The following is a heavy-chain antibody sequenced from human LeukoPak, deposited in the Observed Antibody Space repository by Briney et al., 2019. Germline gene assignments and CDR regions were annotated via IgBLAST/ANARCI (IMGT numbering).Heavy chain of an antibody. V-gene: IGHV3-30*02. D-gene: IGHD5-24*01. J-gene: IGHJ6*02. CDR1: GFTFSGYG. CDR2: IWYDGSTE. Sequence: GGSLRLSCAASGFTFSGYGMHWVRQAPGKGLEWVAIIWYDGSTEYYADSVKGRFTISRDNSNNTLYLQMNSLRAEDTALYYCAKDKMYTSTSHHYYAMDVWGQGTLVTVSS. CDR3: AKDKMYTSTSHHYYAMDV.